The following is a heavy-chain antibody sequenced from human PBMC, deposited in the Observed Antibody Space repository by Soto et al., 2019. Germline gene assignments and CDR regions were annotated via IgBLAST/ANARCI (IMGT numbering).Heavy chain of an antibody. Sequence: SETLSLTCTVSGGSISSGNFSWTWIRQPPGKCLDLIAYIFHTGSTFYNSSLKPRVSISVDRSKNQFSLKLKSVTETDTAVYYCARVKVGDLFRFNWFFDLWGRGTLVTVSS. J-gene: IGHJ2*01. CDR2: IFHTGST. CDR1: GGSISSGNFS. D-gene: IGHD3-3*01. CDR3: ARVKVGDLFRFNWFFDL. V-gene: IGHV4-30-2*01.